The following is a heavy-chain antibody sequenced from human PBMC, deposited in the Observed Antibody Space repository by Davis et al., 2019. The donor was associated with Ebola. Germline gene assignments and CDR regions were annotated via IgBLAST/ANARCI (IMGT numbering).Heavy chain of an antibody. CDR1: GFTFSSDA. CDR3: ARRDRGWGGNDY. D-gene: IGHD6-19*01. Sequence: GESLKISCAASGFTFSSDAMSWVRQAPGKGLEWVANIKQDGSEKYYVDSVKGRFTISRDNAKNSLYLQMNSLRAEDTAVYYCARRDRGWGGNDYWGQGTLVTVSS. J-gene: IGHJ4*02. CDR2: IKQDGSEK. V-gene: IGHV3-7*01.